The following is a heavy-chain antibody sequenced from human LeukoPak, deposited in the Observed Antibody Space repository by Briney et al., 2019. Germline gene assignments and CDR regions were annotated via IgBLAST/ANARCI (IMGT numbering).Heavy chain of an antibody. CDR2: ISSSGSTI. V-gene: IGHV3-11*01. J-gene: IGHJ6*02. D-gene: IGHD3-9*01. CDR3: ARDPRYFDWLPTHYYYGMDV. CDR1: GFTFSDYY. Sequence: PGGSLRLSCAASGFTFSDYYMSWIRQAPGKGLEWVSYISSSGSTIYYADSVKGRFTISRDNAKNSLYLQMNSLRAEDTAVYYCARDPRYFDWLPTHYYYGMDVWGQGTTVTVSS.